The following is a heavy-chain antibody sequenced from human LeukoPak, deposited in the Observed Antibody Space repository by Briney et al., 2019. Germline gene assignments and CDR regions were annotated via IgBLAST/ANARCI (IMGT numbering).Heavy chain of an antibody. Sequence: GGSLRLSCAASGFTVSNNYMSWVRQAPGKGLEWVSIIYSGGSTFYADSVKGRFTISRDNSKNTLYLQMNSLRAEDTAAYYCAKEASRGSSFAYTPIEKPYYLDYWGQGTLVTVSS. V-gene: IGHV3-53*05. J-gene: IGHJ4*02. CDR1: GFTVSNNY. D-gene: IGHD5-18*01. CDR2: IYSGGST. CDR3: AKEASRGSSFAYTPIEKPYYLDY.